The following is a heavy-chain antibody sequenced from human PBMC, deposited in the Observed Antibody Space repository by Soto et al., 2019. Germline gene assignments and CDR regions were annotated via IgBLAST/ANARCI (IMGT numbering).Heavy chain of an antibody. V-gene: IGHV4-59*01. CDR3: ARSVAGIDFDD. J-gene: IGHJ4*02. CDR1: GGSIRYYY. D-gene: IGHD6-19*01. Sequence: QVQLQESGPGLVKPSETLSLTCTVSGGSIRYYYWNWIRQPPGKGLEWLGYIYYSGSTNYNPSLTSRVTISVDTSKNQFSLKLSSVTAADTAVYYCARSVAGIDFDDWGQGTLVTVSS. CDR2: IYYSGST.